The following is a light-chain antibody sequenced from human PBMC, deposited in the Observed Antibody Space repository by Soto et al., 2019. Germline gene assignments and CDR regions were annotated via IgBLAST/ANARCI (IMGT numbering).Light chain of an antibody. V-gene: IGKV3D-15*01. CDR2: GAS. J-gene: IGKJ1*01. CDR1: QSVSSSY. CDR3: QQYENYWT. Sequence: EIAMTPSPATLFVSPGERATLSCRASQSVSSSYLAWYQQKPGQAPRLLIYGASTRATGIPDRFSGSGSGTEFSLTISTLQPDDCASYYCQQYENYWTFGQGTKVDIK.